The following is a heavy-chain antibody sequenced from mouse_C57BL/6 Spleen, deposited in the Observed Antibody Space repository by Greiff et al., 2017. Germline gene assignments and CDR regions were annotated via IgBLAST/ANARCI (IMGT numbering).Heavy chain of an antibody. V-gene: IGHV1-69*01. CDR2: IDPSDSYT. Sequence: VQLQQPGAELVMPGASVKLSCKASGYTFTSYWMHWVKQRPGQGLEWIGEIDPSDSYTNYNQKFKGKSTLTVDKSSSTAYMQLSSLTSEDSAFYYCARVITTARNFDYWGQGTTLTVAS. CDR3: ARVITTARNFDY. J-gene: IGHJ2*01. CDR1: GYTFTSYW. D-gene: IGHD1-2*01.